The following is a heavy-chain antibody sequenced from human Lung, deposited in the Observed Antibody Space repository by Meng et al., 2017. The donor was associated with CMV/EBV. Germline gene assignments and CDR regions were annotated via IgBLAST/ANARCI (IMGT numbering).Heavy chain of an antibody. CDR1: GFAFSNYK. D-gene: IGHD2-2*01. Sequence: GGSXRLXCSASGFAFSNYKMDWVRQGPGRGLEWVSSITPFSDYIYYGDSVKGRFTISRDNGKNSLYLQLNSMKDEDTAVYYCARDRYQLPYDSWGQGTLVTVSS. V-gene: IGHV3-21*01. J-gene: IGHJ4*02. CDR2: ITPFSDYI. CDR3: ARDRYQLPYDS.